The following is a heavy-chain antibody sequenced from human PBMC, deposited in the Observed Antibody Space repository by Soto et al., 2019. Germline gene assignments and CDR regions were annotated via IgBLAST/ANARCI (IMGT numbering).Heavy chain of an antibody. D-gene: IGHD2-2*01. V-gene: IGHV3-23*01. CDR1: GHTFRSYA. CDR3: TKVSRVIGVVPSAIY. Sequence: EVQLLESGGGLVQPGGSLRLSCVASGHTFRSYAMSWVRQAPGKGLEWVSGISGSGGTTYYADSVRRRFTISRDDSKNTQYLQMNRLGAEEAAVYYCTKVSRVIGVVPSAIYWGQGTLVTVSS. CDR2: ISGSGGTT. J-gene: IGHJ4*02.